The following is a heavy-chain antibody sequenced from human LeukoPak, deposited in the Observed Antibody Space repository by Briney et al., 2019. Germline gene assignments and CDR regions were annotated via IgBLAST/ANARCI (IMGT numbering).Heavy chain of an antibody. Sequence: RESRKISCQTSGYSFNTFMIAWVRQAPGRGLEWMGLVYPLDSETRYGPSFQGQVTISADKSTSSAFLQWDSLKASDTAMYYCVRHDTGADYWGQGTLASVSS. V-gene: IGHV5-51*01. CDR1: GYSFNTFM. CDR3: VRHDTGADY. J-gene: IGHJ4*02. D-gene: IGHD1-14*01. CDR2: VYPLDSET.